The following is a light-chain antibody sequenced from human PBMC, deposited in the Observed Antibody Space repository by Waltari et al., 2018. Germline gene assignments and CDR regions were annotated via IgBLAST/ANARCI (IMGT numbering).Light chain of an antibody. V-gene: IGLV5-45*01. J-gene: IGLJ3*02. Sequence: PGTSPQFLPTHRPDSSQQRCSGVPSRVSVSRDTSANAEVLLISGLQSEDEADYYCMILYNNAVVFGGGTKLTVL. CDR2: HRPDSSQ. CDR3: MILYNNAVV.